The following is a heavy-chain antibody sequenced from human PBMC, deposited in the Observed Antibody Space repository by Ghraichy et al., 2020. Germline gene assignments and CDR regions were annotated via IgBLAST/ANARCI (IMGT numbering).Heavy chain of an antibody. D-gene: IGHD3-3*01. Sequence: GESLRLSCAASGFTFSSYWMHWVRQAPGKGLVWVSRINSDGSTTIYADSVKGRFTISRDNAKNTLYLQMNSLKAEDTAVYYCARSGANFDYWGQGTLVTVSS. V-gene: IGHV3-74*01. CDR3: ARSGANFDY. J-gene: IGHJ4*02. CDR1: GFTFSSYW. CDR2: INSDGSTT.